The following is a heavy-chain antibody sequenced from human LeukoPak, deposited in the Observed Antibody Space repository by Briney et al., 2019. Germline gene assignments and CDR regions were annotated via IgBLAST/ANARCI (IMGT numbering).Heavy chain of an antibody. D-gene: IGHD6-19*01. V-gene: IGHV7-4-1*02. CDR3: ARSIAVAGTGWFDP. Sequence: GASVKVSCKASGYTFTSYAMNWVRQAPGQGLEWMGWINTNTGNPTYAQGFTGRFVFSLDTSVSTAYLQISSLKAEDTAVYYCARSIAVAGTGWFDPWGQGTLVTVSS. CDR2: INTNTGNP. J-gene: IGHJ5*02. CDR1: GYTFTSYA.